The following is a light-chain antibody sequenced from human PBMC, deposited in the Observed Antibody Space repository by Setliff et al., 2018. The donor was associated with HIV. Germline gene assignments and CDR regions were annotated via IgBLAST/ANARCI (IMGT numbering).Light chain of an antibody. Sequence: QSVLTQPASVSGPPGQSITISCTGTSSDVGGYNYVSWYQQHPGKAPKVMIYEVSNRPSGVSNRFSGSKSGNTASLTISGLQAEDEADYHCTSYTSSYTLVFGTGTKVTVL. V-gene: IGLV2-14*01. CDR2: EVS. CDR3: TSYTSSYTLV. CDR1: SSDVGGYNY. J-gene: IGLJ1*01.